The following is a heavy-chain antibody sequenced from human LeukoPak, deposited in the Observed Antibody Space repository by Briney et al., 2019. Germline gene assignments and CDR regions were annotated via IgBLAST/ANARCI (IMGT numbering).Heavy chain of an antibody. V-gene: IGHV3-30*02. CDR3: ARDIRQCLVFDY. J-gene: IGHJ4*02. CDR1: GYTFSSYG. Sequence: PGGSLRLSCAASGYTFSSYGMHWVRQAPGKGLEWVAFIRYDGSNKYYADSVKGRFTISRDNSKNIVDLQMNSLRAEDTAVYYCARDIRQCLVFDYWGQGTLVTVSS. CDR2: IRYDGSNK. D-gene: IGHD6-19*01.